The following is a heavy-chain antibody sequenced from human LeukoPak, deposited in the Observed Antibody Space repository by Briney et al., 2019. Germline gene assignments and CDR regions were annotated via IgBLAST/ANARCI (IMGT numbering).Heavy chain of an antibody. D-gene: IGHD1-26*01. Sequence: GSLRLSCAASGFTFSSYSMNWVRQAPGKGLEWIGEINHSGSTNYNPSLKSRVTISVDTSKNQFSLKLSSVTAADTAVYYCARVAGRWTRPLIVGAAAWYFDLWGRGTLVTVSS. CDR3: ARVAGRWTRPLIVGAAAWYFDL. CDR1: GFTFSSYS. CDR2: INHSGST. J-gene: IGHJ2*01. V-gene: IGHV4-34*01.